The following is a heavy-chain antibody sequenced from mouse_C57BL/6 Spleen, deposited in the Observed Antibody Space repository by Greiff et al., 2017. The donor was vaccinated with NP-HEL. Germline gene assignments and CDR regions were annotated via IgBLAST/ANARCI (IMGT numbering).Heavy chain of an antibody. J-gene: IGHJ3*01. Sequence: VQLQQSGAELVRPGTSVKVSCKASGYAFTNYLIEWVKQRPGQGLEWIGVINPGSGGTNYNEKFKGKATLTADKSSSTAYMQLSSLTSEDSAVYFWARVDSSGYLYWGQGTLVTVSA. CDR2: INPGSGGT. D-gene: IGHD3-2*02. V-gene: IGHV1-54*01. CDR3: ARVDSSGYLY. CDR1: GYAFTNYL.